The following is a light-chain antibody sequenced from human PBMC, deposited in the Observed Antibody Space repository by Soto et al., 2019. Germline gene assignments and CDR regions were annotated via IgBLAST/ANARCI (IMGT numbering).Light chain of an antibody. V-gene: IGKV3-20*01. CDR2: GAS. CDR3: QQYGSSRPT. CDR1: QSVRSTY. Sequence: ETVLTQSPASLSLAPGERATLSCRASQSVRSTYLAWYQQKPGQAPRLLIYGASSRATGIPDRFSGSGSGTDFTLTISRLEPEDFAVYYCQQYGSSRPTFGQGTKVDIK. J-gene: IGKJ1*01.